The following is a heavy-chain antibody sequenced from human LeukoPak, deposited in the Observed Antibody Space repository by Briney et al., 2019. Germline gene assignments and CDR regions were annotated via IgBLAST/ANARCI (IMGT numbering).Heavy chain of an antibody. CDR3: ARLSITMVRGVIPGPLFDY. D-gene: IGHD3-10*01. V-gene: IGHV1-46*01. CDR1: GYTFTSYY. J-gene: IGHJ4*02. Sequence: GASVKVSCKASGYTFTSYYMHWVRQAPGQGLEWMGIINPSGGSTSYAQKFQGRVTMTTDTSTSTAYMELRSLRSDDTAVYYCARLSITMVRGVIPGPLFDYWGQGTLVTVSS. CDR2: INPSGGST.